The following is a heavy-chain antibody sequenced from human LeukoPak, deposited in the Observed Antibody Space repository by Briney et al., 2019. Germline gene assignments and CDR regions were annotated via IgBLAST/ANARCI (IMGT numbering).Heavy chain of an antibody. CDR2: ISSSGSTI. CDR3: AELGITMIGGV. Sequence: GGSMRLSCAPSAFTLSSYEMNWDRQPPGNLLEWVSYISSSGSTIYYADSVKGRFTISRDNAKNSLYLQMNSLRAEDTAVYYCAELGITMIGGVWGKGTTVTISS. J-gene: IGHJ6*04. CDR1: AFTLSSYE. V-gene: IGHV3-48*03. D-gene: IGHD3-10*02.